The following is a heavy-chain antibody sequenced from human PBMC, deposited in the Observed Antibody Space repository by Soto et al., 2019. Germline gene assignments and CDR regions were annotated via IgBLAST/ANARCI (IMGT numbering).Heavy chain of an antibody. D-gene: IGHD3-22*01. CDR1: GYTFTSYA. CDR2: INAGNGNT. J-gene: IGHJ3*02. V-gene: IGHV1-3*01. CDR3: ARNLYYYDSSGYYYGGAYDI. Sequence: ASVKVSCKASGYTFTSYAMHWVRQAPGQRLEWMGWINAGNGNTKYSQKFQGRVTITRDTSASTAYMELSSLRSEDTAVYYCARNLYYYDSSGYYYGGAYDIWGQGTMVTVSS.